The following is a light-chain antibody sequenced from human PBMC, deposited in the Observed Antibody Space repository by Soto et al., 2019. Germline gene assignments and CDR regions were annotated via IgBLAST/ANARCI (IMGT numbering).Light chain of an antibody. Sequence: QSALTQPPSASGSPGQSVTISCTGTSSDVGGYNYVSWYQQHPGKAPKLMIYEVSKRPSGVPDRFSGSKSGNTASLTVSGLQAEDEADYYGSSYAGSNNFEVVFGGGTKRTVL. V-gene: IGLV2-8*01. CDR3: SSYAGSNNFEVV. J-gene: IGLJ2*01. CDR2: EVS. CDR1: SSDVGGYNY.